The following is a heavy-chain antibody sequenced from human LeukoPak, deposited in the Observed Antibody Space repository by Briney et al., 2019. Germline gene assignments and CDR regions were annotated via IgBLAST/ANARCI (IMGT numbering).Heavy chain of an antibody. V-gene: IGHV1-69*05. D-gene: IGHD6-19*01. CDR3: ASSVAGTPDY. CDR2: IIPIFGTA. CDR1: GGTLSSYS. Sequence: SVKVSCKASGGTLSSYSISWVRQTPGQGLEWMVGIIPIFGTANYAQNFQARVTITTDEPTNTAYMELTNLKCEGTGVYYCASSVAGTPDYWGQGTLVTVSS. J-gene: IGHJ4*02.